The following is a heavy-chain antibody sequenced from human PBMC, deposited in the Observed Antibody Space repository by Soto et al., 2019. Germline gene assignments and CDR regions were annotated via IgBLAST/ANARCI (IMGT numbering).Heavy chain of an antibody. CDR3: ARGYYDSSGYYLYYYYYYGMDV. D-gene: IGHD3-22*01. CDR2: ISYDGSNK. V-gene: IGHV3-30*03. Sequence: ALRLSCAASGFTFSSYGMHWVRQAPGKGLEWVAVISYDGSNKYYADSVKGRFTISRDNSKNTLYLQMNSLRAEDTAVYYCARGYYDSSGYYLYYYYYYGMDVWGQGTTVTVSS. CDR1: GFTFSSYG. J-gene: IGHJ6*02.